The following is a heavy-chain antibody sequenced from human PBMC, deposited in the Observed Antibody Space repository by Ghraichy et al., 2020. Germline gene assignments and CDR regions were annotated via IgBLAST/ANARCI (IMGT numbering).Heavy chain of an antibody. CDR1: GAPISSYF. Sequence: SETLSLTCTLSGAPISSYFWNWIRQPPGKGLEWIGYIYSGGSTDYNPSLKSRVSMSMDTSKNHFSLKLTSVSAADTAVYYCARSNGAAWYFDLWGRGTPVTVSS. CDR2: IYSGGST. J-gene: IGHJ2*01. D-gene: IGHD2-8*01. CDR3: ARSNGAAWYFDL. V-gene: IGHV4-4*09.